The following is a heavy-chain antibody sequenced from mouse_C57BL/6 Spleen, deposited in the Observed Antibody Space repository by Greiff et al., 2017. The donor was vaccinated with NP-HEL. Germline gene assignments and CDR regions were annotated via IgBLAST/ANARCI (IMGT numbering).Heavy chain of an antibody. Sequence: VQLVESGPELVKPGASVKISCKASGYAFSSSWMNWVKQRPGKGLEWIGRIYPGDGDTNYNGKFKGKATLTADKSSSTAYMQLSSLTSEDSAVYFCARAPSTGTAMDYWGQGTSVTVSS. CDR1: GYAFSSSW. V-gene: IGHV1-82*01. D-gene: IGHD4-1*02. CDR3: ARAPSTGTAMDY. CDR2: IYPGDGDT. J-gene: IGHJ4*01.